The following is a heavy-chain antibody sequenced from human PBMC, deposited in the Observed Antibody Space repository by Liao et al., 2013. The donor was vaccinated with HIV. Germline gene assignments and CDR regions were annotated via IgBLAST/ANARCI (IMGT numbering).Heavy chain of an antibody. CDR1: GGSISSYY. CDR3: ARGDSSGWYFAEYFQH. CDR2: IYTSGST. Sequence: QVQLQESGPGLVKPSETLSLTCTVSGGSISSYYWSWIRQPAGKGLEWIGRIYTSGSTNYNPSLKSRVTMSVDTSKNQFSLKLSSVTAADTAVYYCARGDSSGWYFAEYFQHWGQGTLVTVSS. D-gene: IGHD6-19*01. J-gene: IGHJ1*01. V-gene: IGHV4-4*07.